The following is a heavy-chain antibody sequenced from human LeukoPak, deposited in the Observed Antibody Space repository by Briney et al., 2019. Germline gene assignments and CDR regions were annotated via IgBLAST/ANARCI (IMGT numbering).Heavy chain of an antibody. CDR3: AKGIYGAHALDR. CDR2: ISASSVST. D-gene: IGHD4-17*01. J-gene: IGHJ1*01. Sequence: GGSLRLSRAASGFSFSTYAMTWVRQAPGKGLEWVAGISASSVSTHYADSVKGRFTISQEKSKNAIYLQMNRLRAEDPAVYYRAKGIYGAHALDRWGQGTLVTVSS. V-gene: IGHV3-23*01. CDR1: GFSFSTYA.